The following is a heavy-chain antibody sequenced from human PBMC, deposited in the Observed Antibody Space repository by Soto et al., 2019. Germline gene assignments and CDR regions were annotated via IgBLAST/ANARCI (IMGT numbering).Heavy chain of an antibody. CDR2: ISAYNGHT. CDR3: ARVVQQDTAMEVDY. V-gene: IGHV1-18*01. Sequence: GASVKVSCKASGYTFTSYGISWVRQAPGQGLEWMGWISAYNGHTNYAQKLQGRVTMTTDTSTSTAYMELRSLRSDDTAVYYCARVVQQDTAMEVDYWGQGTLVTVSS. D-gene: IGHD5-18*01. J-gene: IGHJ4*02. CDR1: GYTFTSYG.